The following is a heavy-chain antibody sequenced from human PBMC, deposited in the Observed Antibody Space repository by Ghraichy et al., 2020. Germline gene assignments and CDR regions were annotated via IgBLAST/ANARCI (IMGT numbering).Heavy chain of an antibody. CDR2: ISGSGGST. V-gene: IGHV3-23*01. CDR3: AKDWVSDSSSFLQGDIEETDHDAFDI. Sequence: GGSLRLSCAASGFTFSSYAMSWVRQAPGKGLEWVSAISGSGGSTYYADSVKGRFTISRDNSKNTLYLQMNSLRAEDTAVYYCAKDWVSDSSSFLQGDIEETDHDAFDIWGQGTMVTVSS. D-gene: IGHD6-6*01. J-gene: IGHJ3*02. CDR1: GFTFSSYA.